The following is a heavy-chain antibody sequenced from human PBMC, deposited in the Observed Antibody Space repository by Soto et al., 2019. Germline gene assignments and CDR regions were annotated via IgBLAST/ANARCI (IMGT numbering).Heavy chain of an antibody. J-gene: IGHJ5*01. V-gene: IGHV4-59*01. CDR3: ARDAHWKATIDS. CDR1: GGSISSYY. CDR2: IYYSGRT. Sequence: SETLSLTCTVSGGSISSYYWSWIRRPPGRGLEWIGYIYYSGRTNYSPSLKSRVTISVDTSKNQFSLKMRSVTAADTAVYYCARDAHWKATIDSWGQGTLVTVSS. D-gene: IGHD1-1*01.